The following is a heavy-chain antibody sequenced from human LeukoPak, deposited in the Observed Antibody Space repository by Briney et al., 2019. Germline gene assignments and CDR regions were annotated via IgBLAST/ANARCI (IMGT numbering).Heavy chain of an antibody. J-gene: IGHJ6*02. CDR3: AKDLSGYYFFGMDV. CDR1: GFTFSSYA. Sequence: GGPLRLSCAASGFTFSSYAMSWVRQAPGKGLEWVSGISGNGGSTYYADSVKGRFTISRDNSKNTLYLQMNSLRAEDTAVYYCAKDLSGYYFFGMDVWGQGTTVTVSS. D-gene: IGHD3-22*01. V-gene: IGHV3-23*01. CDR2: ISGNGGST.